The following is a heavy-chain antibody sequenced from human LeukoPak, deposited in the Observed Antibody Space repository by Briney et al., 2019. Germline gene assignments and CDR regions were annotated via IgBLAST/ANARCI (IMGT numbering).Heavy chain of an antibody. CDR2: IYYSGST. D-gene: IGHD3-22*01. Sequence: SETLSLTCTVSGGSISSSSYYWGWIRQPPGKGLEWIGSIYYSGSTYYNPSLKSRVTISVDTSKNQFSLKLSSVTAADTAVYCCARSPPPYYYDSSGEPLFDYWGQGTLVTVSS. CDR3: ARSPPPYYYDSSGEPLFDY. J-gene: IGHJ4*02. V-gene: IGHV4-39*01. CDR1: GGSISSSSYY.